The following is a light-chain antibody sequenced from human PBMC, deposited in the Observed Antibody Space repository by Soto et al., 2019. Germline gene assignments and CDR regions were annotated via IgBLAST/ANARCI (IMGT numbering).Light chain of an antibody. CDR3: FSYAGAGTFV. CDR2: EVN. Sequence: QSVLTQPAFVSGSPGQSITISCTGTSSDVGSYNLVSWFQQHPGKAPKLFIYEVNRRPSGVSDRLSGSKSANTASLTISGLQAEDEADYYFFSYAGAGTFVFGTGTKVTVL. CDR1: SSDVGSYNL. J-gene: IGLJ1*01. V-gene: IGLV2-23*02.